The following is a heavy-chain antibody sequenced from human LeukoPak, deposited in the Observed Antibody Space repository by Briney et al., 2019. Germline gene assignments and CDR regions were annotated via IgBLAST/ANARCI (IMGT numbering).Heavy chain of an antibody. CDR2: ISAYNGNT. J-gene: IGHJ5*02. CDR3: ARGGDRRYYYTSGSAFDP. CDR1: GYTFTNYG. Sequence: GASVKVSCKASGYTFTNYGISWVRQAPGQGLEWMGWISAYNGNTHYAQNLQGRVTMTTDTSTSTAYVELKRLRSDDTAVYYCARGGDRRYYYTSGSAFDPWGQGTLVTVSS. D-gene: IGHD3-10*01. V-gene: IGHV1-18*01.